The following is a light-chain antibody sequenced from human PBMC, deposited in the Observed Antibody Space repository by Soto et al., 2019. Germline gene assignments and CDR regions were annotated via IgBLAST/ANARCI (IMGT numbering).Light chain of an antibody. Sequence: DNQMTQSPSSLSASVGDRVTITCQASQDISNYLNWYQQKPGKAPKLLIYDASNLETGVPSRFSGSGSGTDFTLTISSLQPEDFATYYCQQSYSTLWTFGQGTKVDI. CDR3: QQSYSTLWT. J-gene: IGKJ1*01. CDR2: DAS. CDR1: QDISNY. V-gene: IGKV1-33*01.